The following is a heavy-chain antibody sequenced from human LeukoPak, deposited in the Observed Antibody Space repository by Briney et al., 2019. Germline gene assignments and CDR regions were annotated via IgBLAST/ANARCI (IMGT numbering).Heavy chain of an antibody. CDR1: DGSFSGYY. CDR3: ARASYGSGRYGMDV. D-gene: IGHD3-10*01. CDR2: ISHSGST. J-gene: IGHJ6*02. V-gene: IGHV4-34*01. Sequence: SETLSLTCAVYDGSFSGYYWTWIRQPPEKGLEWIGEISHSGSTNYSPSLKSRVTISVDTSKNQFSLKLSSVTAADTAVYYCARASYGSGRYGMDVWGQGTTVTVSS.